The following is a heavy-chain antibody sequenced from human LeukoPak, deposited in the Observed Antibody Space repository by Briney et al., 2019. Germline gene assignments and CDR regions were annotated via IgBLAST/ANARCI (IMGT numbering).Heavy chain of an antibody. V-gene: IGHV3-48*04. CDR1: GFRFSSYS. J-gene: IGHJ5*02. CDR2: ISTVSDTI. D-gene: IGHD2-15*01. Sequence: GGSLRLSCVASGFRFSSYSMNWVRQAPGKGLEWVAFISTVSDTIHYADSVKGRFTISRDNAKNSLYLQMNSLRAEDTAVYYCAKGREVVVAPLDPWGQGTLVTVSS. CDR3: AKGREVVVAPLDP.